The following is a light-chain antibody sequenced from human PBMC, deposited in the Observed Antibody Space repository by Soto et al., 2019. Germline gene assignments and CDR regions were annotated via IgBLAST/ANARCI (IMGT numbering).Light chain of an antibody. J-gene: IGLJ1*01. CDR2: VNSDGSH. Sequence: QPVLTQSPSASASLGASVKLTCTLSSGHSNYAIAWHQQQPEKGPRYLMKVNSDGSHRKGDGIPDRFSGSGSGAERYLTISSLQSADEADYYCQTWGVFGTGTKLTVL. V-gene: IGLV4-69*01. CDR1: SGHSNYA. CDR3: QTWGV.